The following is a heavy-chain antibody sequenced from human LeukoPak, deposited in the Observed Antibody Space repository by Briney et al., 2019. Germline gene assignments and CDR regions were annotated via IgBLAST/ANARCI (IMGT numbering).Heavy chain of an antibody. CDR3: ARATLTTVAEYDY. V-gene: IGHV4-59*01. CDR2: IYYSGST. Sequence: WIGYIYYSGSTNYNPSLKSRVTISVDTSKNQFSLKLSSVTAADTAVYYCARATLTTVAEYDYWGQGTLVTVSS. D-gene: IGHD4-17*01. J-gene: IGHJ4*02.